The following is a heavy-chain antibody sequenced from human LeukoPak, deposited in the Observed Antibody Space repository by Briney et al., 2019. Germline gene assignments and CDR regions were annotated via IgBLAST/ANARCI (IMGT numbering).Heavy chain of an antibody. Sequence: SETLSLTCTVSGGSINSGDYYWSWIRQPPGKGLEWIGYIYYSGNTYNNPSLKSRVTISLDTSKNQFSLKLSSVTGADTAVYYCARDLSPHGFDPWGQGTLVTVSS. CDR1: GGSINSGDYY. V-gene: IGHV4-30-4*01. CDR2: IYYSGNT. J-gene: IGHJ5*02. CDR3: ARDLSPHGFDP.